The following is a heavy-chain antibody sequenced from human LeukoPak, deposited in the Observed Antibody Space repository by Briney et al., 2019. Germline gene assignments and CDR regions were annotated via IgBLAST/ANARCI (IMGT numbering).Heavy chain of an antibody. CDR3: ARYYDFWSGVRGFDY. CDR1: GFTFSSYG. D-gene: IGHD3-3*01. Sequence: PGGSLRLSCAASGFTFSSYGMNWVRQAPGKGLEWVSAISGSGGSPYYADSVKGRFTISRDNAKNSLYLQMNSLRAEDTAVYYCARYYDFWSGVRGFDYWGQGTLVTVSS. CDR2: ISGSGGSP. J-gene: IGHJ4*02. V-gene: IGHV3-23*01.